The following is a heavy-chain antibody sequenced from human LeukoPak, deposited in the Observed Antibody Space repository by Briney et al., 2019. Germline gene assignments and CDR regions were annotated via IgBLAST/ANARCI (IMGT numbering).Heavy chain of an antibody. Sequence: GGSLRLSCAASGFTFSSYAMSWVRQAPGKGLEWVSAISGSGGSTYYADSVKGRFTISRDNSKNTLYLQMNSPRAEDTAVYYCAKDVLSTVDTMIVVVIPSGFDYWGQGTLVTVSS. CDR1: GFTFSSYA. V-gene: IGHV3-23*01. CDR2: ISGSGGST. J-gene: IGHJ4*02. D-gene: IGHD3-22*01. CDR3: AKDVLSTVDTMIVVVIPSGFDY.